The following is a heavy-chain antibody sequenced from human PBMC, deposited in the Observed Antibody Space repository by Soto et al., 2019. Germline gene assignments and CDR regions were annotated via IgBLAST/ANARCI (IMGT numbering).Heavy chain of an antibody. CDR2: IYYSGST. CDR1: GGSISSSSYY. CDR3: ARVEGSYDILTGYHYYYYGMDV. D-gene: IGHD3-9*01. J-gene: IGHJ6*02. Sequence: SETLSLTCTVSGGSISSSSYYWGWIRQPPGKGLEWIGSIYYSGSTYYNPSLKSRVTISVDTSKNQFPLKLSSVTAADTAVYYCARVEGSYDILTGYHYYYYGMDVWGQGTTVTVSS. V-gene: IGHV4-39*01.